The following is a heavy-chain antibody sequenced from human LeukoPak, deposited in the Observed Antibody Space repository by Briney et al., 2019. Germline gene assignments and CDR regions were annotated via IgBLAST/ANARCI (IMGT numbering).Heavy chain of an antibody. CDR2: ISRSGDTT. Sequence: GGSLSPSCAASGFTLSTYVMTWVRQAPGKGLEWVSSISRSGDTTYYGDSVKGRFTISRDNSKNTLYLQMNSLRGDDTAIYYCAKLVGATMTSDYWGQGILVTVS. CDR1: GFTLSTYV. V-gene: IGHV3-23*01. CDR3: AKLVGATMTSDY. D-gene: IGHD1-26*01. J-gene: IGHJ4*02.